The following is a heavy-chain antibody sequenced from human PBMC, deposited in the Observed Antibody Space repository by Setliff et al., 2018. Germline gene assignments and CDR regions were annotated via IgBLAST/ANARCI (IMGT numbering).Heavy chain of an antibody. V-gene: IGHV1-3*03. CDR3: ARGYCDGIGCPAPLYYFDS. D-gene: IGHD2-21*01. CDR2: MNIDNGKT. CDR1: GYSFTLYA. J-gene: IGHJ4*02. Sequence: ASVKVSCKASGYSFTLYAMHWMRQAPGQRLEWMGWMNIDNGKTEYSQEFQDRVTFTRDTFAETAYMELRSLTPDDMAVYYCARGYCDGIGCPAPLYYFDSWGQGTLVTV.